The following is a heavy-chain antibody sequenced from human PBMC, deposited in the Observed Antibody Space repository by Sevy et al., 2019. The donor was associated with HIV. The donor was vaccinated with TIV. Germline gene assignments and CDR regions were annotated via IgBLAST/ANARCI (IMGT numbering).Heavy chain of an antibody. Sequence: GGSLRLSCAASGFTFSSRAMSWVRQAPGKGLEWVSISSGSGGSTYYADSVKGRFTISRDNSKNTLYLQMNSLRAEDRAIYYCAKDRGGNYYYGMDVWGQGTTVTVSS. V-gene: IGHV3-23*01. J-gene: IGHJ6*02. CDR1: GFTFSSRA. D-gene: IGHD3-10*01. CDR3: AKDRGGNYYYGMDV. CDR2: SSGSGGST.